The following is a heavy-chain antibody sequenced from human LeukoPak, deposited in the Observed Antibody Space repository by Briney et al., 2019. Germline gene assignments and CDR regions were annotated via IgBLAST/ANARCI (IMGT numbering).Heavy chain of an antibody. V-gene: IGHV3-30*18. J-gene: IGHJ4*02. D-gene: IGHD3-22*01. Sequence: GGSLRLSCAASGFTFSSYGIHWVRQAPGKGLEWVAVISYDGNNKYYADSVKGRFTISRDNSKNTLYLQMNSLRAEDTAVYYCAKDHNDSSGDWGQGTLVTVSS. CDR2: ISYDGNNK. CDR3: AKDHNDSSGD. CDR1: GFTFSSYG.